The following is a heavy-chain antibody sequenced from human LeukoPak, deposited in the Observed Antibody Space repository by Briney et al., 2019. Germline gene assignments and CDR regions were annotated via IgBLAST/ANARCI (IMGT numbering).Heavy chain of an antibody. CDR1: GFIFSKYV. V-gene: IGHV3-23*01. J-gene: IGHJ3*02. Sequence: GGSLRLSCAGSGFIFSKYVMSWVRQAPGKGPEWVSGISASGGMTFYADSVKGRFTISRDDSKNTLYLDMNGLRVEDTAVYYCATDPNGDYVGGFDMWGQGTMVTVSS. CDR3: ATDPNGDYVGGFDM. CDR2: ISASGGMT. D-gene: IGHD4-17*01.